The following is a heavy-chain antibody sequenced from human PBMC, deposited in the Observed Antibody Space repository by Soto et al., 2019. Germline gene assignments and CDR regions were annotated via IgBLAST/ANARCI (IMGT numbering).Heavy chain of an antibody. CDR3: ARHRRTTVAKFYFDN. Sequence: QVQLQESGPGLVKPSETLSLTCTVSGGSINSYCWSWIRQPPGKGLEWIAYIFDSGNANYNPSLKSRVTISVDTSKSQSSLKLTSVTAADTAVYYCARHRRTTVAKFYFDNWGQGALVTVSS. J-gene: IGHJ4*02. CDR2: IFDSGNA. V-gene: IGHV4-59*08. D-gene: IGHD4-4*01. CDR1: GGSINSYC.